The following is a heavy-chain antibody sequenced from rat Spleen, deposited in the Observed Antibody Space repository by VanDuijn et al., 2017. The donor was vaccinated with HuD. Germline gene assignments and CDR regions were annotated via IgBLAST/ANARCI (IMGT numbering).Heavy chain of an antibody. Sequence: QVQLKESGPGLVQPSETLSLTCTVSGFSLTSYNVHWVRQPPGKGLEWMGVMWSGGSTDYNSALKSRLSISRDTSKNQVFLKMNSLQSEDTSTYYCARDHWSHYFDYWGQGVMVTVSS. CDR1: GFSLTSYN. CDR2: MWSGGST. D-gene: IGHD4-2*01. CDR3: ARDHWSHYFDY. J-gene: IGHJ2*01. V-gene: IGHV2-45*01.